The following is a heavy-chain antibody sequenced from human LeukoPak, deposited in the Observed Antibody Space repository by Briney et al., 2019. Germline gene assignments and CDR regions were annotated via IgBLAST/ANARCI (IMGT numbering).Heavy chain of an antibody. CDR1: GFIFSNYD. CDR3: ARDGTRYDILTGNADY. CDR2: ISSSNTTV. D-gene: IGHD3-9*01. V-gene: IGHV3-48*01. J-gene: IGHJ4*02. Sequence: GGSLRLSCAASGFIFSNYDMNWVRQAPGKGLEWISYISSSNTTVYYADSVKGRFTISGDNAKNSLYLQMNSLRAEDTAVYYCARDGTRYDILTGNADYWGQGTLVTVSS.